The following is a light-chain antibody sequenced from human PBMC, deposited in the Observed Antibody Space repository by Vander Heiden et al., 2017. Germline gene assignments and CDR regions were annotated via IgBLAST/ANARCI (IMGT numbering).Light chain of an antibody. CDR2: GAS. CDR1: QSVSSSY. Sequence: IVLTPSPGTLSLSPGERATLSCRASQSVSSSYLAWYQQKPGQAPRLLIYGASSRATGIPDRFSGSGSGTDFTLTISRLEPEDFAVYYCQQYGISPGTFGQGTKVEIK. J-gene: IGKJ1*01. V-gene: IGKV3-20*01. CDR3: QQYGISPGT.